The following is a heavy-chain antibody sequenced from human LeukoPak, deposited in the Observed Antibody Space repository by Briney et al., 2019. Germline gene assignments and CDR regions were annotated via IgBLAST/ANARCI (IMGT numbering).Heavy chain of an antibody. J-gene: IGHJ4*02. Sequence: PGGSLRLSGAASGFTFNSNGVHWVRQAPGKGLEWVALLSNDGGRGWYADAVKGRFTISRDNSKNTLYLQMNSLRPEDTAVYYCAKDGASTWYGDFEFWGQGTLVTVSS. D-gene: IGHD6-13*01. V-gene: IGHV3-30*18. CDR2: LSNDGGRG. CDR1: GFTFNSNG. CDR3: AKDGASTWYGDFEF.